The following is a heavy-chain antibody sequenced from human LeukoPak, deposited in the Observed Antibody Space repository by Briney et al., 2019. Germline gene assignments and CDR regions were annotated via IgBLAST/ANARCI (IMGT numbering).Heavy chain of an antibody. Sequence: RGSLRLSCAASGFTFTNCDMTWVRQPPGKGLEWVSSIGRIDGSTYYADSVKGRFTISRDNSKNTLYLEMNSLRAEDTALYYCATYYGGHFDYWGQGTLVTVSS. J-gene: IGHJ4*02. D-gene: IGHD4-23*01. CDR1: GFTFTNCD. V-gene: IGHV3-23*01. CDR2: IGRIDGST. CDR3: ATYYGGHFDY.